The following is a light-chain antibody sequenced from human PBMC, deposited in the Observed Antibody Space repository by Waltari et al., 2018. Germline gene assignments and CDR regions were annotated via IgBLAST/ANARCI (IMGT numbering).Light chain of an antibody. CDR1: SNDVGGYNY. CDR3: CSYAGSYTVV. J-gene: IGLJ2*01. V-gene: IGLV2-11*01. CDR2: DFS. Sequence: QSALTQPRSVSGSPGQSVTISCTGTSNDVGGYNYVSWYQQHPGKAPQLMIYDFSKRPSGVPDRFSASKSGNTASLTISGLQAEDEADYYCCSYAGSYTVVFGGGTKLTVL.